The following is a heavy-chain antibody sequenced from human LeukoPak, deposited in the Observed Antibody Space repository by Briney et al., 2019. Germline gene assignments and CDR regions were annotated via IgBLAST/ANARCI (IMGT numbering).Heavy chain of an antibody. CDR2: IYYSGST. CDR3: ASLGGYCSSTSCYLHAFDI. Sequence: SETLSLTCTVSGGSISSYYWSWIRQPPGKGLEWIGYIYYSGSTNYNPSLKSRVTISVDTSKNQFSLKLSSVTAVDTAVYYCASLGGYCSSTSCYLHAFDIWGQGTMVTVSS. J-gene: IGHJ3*02. V-gene: IGHV4-59*01. CDR1: GGSISSYY. D-gene: IGHD2-2*03.